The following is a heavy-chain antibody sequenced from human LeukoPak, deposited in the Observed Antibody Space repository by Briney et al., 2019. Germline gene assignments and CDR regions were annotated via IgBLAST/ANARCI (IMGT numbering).Heavy chain of an antibody. CDR1: GGSISSYY. Sequence: SETLSLTCTVSGGSISSYYWSWIRQPPGKGLEWIGYIYYGGSTSYNPSLKSRVTISADTSQNQFSLKLTSVTAADTAVYYCARGLPFDYWGQGTLVTVSS. CDR3: ARGLPFDY. CDR2: IYYGGST. V-gene: IGHV4-59*01. J-gene: IGHJ4*02.